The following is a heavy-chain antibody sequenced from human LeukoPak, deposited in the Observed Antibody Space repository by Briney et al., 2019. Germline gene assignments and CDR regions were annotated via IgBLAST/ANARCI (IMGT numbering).Heavy chain of an antibody. V-gene: IGHV4-59*08. D-gene: IGHD3-10*01. J-gene: IGHJ4*02. CDR1: GGSIGGYY. CDR3: ARHSPSGGYFDY. Sequence: SETLSLTCTVSGGSIGGYYWSWIRQPPGKGLEWIGYIYFSGITNYNPSLKSRVTISVDTSKNQFSLKLSSVTAADTAVYYCARHSPSGGYFDYWGQGTLVTVSS. CDR2: IYFSGIT.